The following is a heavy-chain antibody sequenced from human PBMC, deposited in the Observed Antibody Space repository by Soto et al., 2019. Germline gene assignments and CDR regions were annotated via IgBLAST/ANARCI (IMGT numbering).Heavy chain of an antibody. D-gene: IGHD6-13*01. Sequence: SETLSLACAVYGEYFSGYYCSWIRQPPGKGLEWIGEINHSGSTNYNPSLKSRVTISVDTSKNQFSLKLSSVTAADTAVYYCARAAAGRDPSGYWGQGTLVTVSS. CDR1: GEYFSGYY. J-gene: IGHJ4*02. V-gene: IGHV4-34*01. CDR3: ARAAAGRDPSGY. CDR2: INHSGST.